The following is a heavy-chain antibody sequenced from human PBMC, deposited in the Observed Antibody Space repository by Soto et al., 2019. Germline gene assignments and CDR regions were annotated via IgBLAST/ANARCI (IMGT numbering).Heavy chain of an antibody. Sequence: ASVKVSCKASGGTFSSHAISWVRQAPGQGLEWMGGIIPIFGTANYAQKFQGRVTITADESTSTAYMELSSLRSEDTAVYYCARDLAGVDGSGSYYSLPYYYYYGMDVWGQGTTVTVSS. D-gene: IGHD3-10*01. CDR3: ARDLAGVDGSGSYYSLPYYYYYGMDV. CDR2: IIPIFGTA. V-gene: IGHV1-69*13. J-gene: IGHJ6*02. CDR1: GGTFSSHA.